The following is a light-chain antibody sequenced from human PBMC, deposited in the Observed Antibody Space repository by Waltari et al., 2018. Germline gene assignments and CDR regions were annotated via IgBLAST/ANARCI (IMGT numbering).Light chain of an antibody. Sequence: TQDPAVSVAMGQTVRITCQGDSLRRYYASWYQQRPGQAPILVMYDKNSRPSGVPDRFSGSSSDDTASLTITGAQAEDEAYYYCHPRDAIDSGGAFGGGTKLTVL. V-gene: IGLV3-19*01. J-gene: IGLJ2*01. CDR1: SLRRYY. CDR2: DKN. CDR3: HPRDAIDSGGA.